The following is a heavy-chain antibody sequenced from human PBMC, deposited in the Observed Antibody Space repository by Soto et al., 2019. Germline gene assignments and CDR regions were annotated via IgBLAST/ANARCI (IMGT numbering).Heavy chain of an antibody. CDR1: GFTFRSYP. CDR3: AKNGRVISPGNYFDY. V-gene: IGHV3-23*01. CDR2: ITENSGYI. Sequence: PGGSLRLSCAASGFTFRSYPMTWVRQAPGKGLEWLSTITENSGYIWYADSVKGRFTISRDNSKDTLFLQMNSLRAEDTAVYYCAKNGRVISPGNYFDYWGQGALVTVAS. J-gene: IGHJ4*02. D-gene: IGHD1-26*01.